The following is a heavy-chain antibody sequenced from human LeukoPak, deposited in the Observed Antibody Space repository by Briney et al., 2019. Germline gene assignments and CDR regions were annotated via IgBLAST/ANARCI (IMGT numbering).Heavy chain of an antibody. CDR2: VYHSVTT. J-gene: IGHJ4*02. CDR3: AGGGQWLAFDF. CDR1: GGSIGNYY. V-gene: IGHV4-59*03. D-gene: IGHD6-19*01. Sequence: SETLSLTCTVSGGSIGNYYWGWIRQPPGKGLEYIGCVYHSVTTNYNPSLTSRVTISVDTSKNQFSLKLTSVTAADTAVYYCAGGGQWLAFDFWGQRTLVTVSS.